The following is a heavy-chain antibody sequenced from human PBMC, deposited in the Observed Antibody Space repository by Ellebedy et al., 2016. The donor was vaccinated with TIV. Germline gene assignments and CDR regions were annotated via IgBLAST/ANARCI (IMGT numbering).Heavy chain of an antibody. CDR2: ISISSSTI. V-gene: IGHV3-48*04. CDR3: VTDGPLGEVRH. CDR1: GCTFSSYS. Sequence: GESLKISCAAVGCTFSSYSINWGRQAPGKGLGWVSYISISSSTIYYADSVNGRFTISRDNAKNSLYLQMNSLRAENTAVYYCVTDGPLGEVRHWGQGTLVTVSS. J-gene: IGHJ1*01.